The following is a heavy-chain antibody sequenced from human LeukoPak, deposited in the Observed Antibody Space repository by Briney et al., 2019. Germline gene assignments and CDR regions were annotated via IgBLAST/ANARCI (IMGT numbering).Heavy chain of an antibody. J-gene: IGHJ4*02. CDR1: GYTFTGYY. CDR2: INPNSGGT. V-gene: IGHV1-2*02. CDR3: VRDTGGSSINPDY. Sequence: ASVKVSCKASGYTFTGYYMHWVRQAPGQGLEWMGWINPNSGGTNYAQKFQGRVTMTRDTSISTAYMELSRLRSDDTAVYYCVRDTGGSSINPDYWGQGTLVTVSS. D-gene: IGHD1-26*01.